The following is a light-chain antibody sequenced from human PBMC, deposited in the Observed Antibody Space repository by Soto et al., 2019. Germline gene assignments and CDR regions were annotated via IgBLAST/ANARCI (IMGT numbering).Light chain of an antibody. CDR1: QSISNW. CDR2: AAS. V-gene: IGKV1-5*01. Sequence: DIQMTQSPSTLSASLGERVSITCRASQSISNWLAWYQQKPGKAPKLLIYAASSLQSGVPSRFSGSGSGTEFTLTISSLQPDDFATYYCQQYNSYSRTFGQGTEVDI. J-gene: IGKJ1*01. CDR3: QQYNSYSRT.